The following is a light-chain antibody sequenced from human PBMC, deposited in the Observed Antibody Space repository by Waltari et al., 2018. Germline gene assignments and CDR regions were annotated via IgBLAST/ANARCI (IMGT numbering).Light chain of an antibody. J-gene: IGKJ4*01. CDR2: KAS. V-gene: IGKV1-5*03. CDR3: QQYNSYPLT. CDR1: QSLISW. Sequence: DIQMTQSPSTLSASVGDRVTITCRASQSLISWLAWYQKKPGKAPKLLIYKASTLESRVPSRFSGSGSGTEFTLTISSLQPDDFATYYCQQYNSYPLTFGGGTKVEIK.